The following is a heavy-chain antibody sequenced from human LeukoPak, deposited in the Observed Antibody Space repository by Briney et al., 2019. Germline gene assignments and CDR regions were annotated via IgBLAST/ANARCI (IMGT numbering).Heavy chain of an antibody. CDR2: ISYDGSNK. D-gene: IGHD1-26*01. CDR1: GFTFSSYA. J-gene: IGHJ1*01. CDR3: ARDFPWEPNVG. V-gene: IGHV3-30*04. Sequence: GRSLRLSCAASGFTFSSYAMHWVRQAPGKGLEWVAVISYDGSNKYYADSVKGRFTISRDNSKNTLYLQMNSLRAEDTAVYYCARDFPWEPNVGWGQGTLVTVSS.